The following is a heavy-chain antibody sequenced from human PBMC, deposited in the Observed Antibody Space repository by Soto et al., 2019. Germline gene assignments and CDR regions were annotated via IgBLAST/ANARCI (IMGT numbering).Heavy chain of an antibody. D-gene: IGHD3-9*01. V-gene: IGHV3-23*04. CDR2: ISGSGGST. CDR1: GFTFSSYG. CDR3: AKETRTGRNDILTGYVDY. J-gene: IGHJ4*02. Sequence: VQLVESGGGVVQPGRSLRLSCAASGFTFSSYGMHWVRQAPGKGLEWVSAISGSGGSTYYADSVKGRFTISRDNSKNTLYLQMNSLRAEDTAVYYCAKETRTGRNDILTGYVDYWGQGTLVTVSS.